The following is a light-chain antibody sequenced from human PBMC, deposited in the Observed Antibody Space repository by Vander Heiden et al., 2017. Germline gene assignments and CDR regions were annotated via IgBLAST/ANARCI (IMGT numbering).Light chain of an antibody. CDR1: NTGSKN. V-gene: IGLV3-9*01. Sequence: SYELTQPLSVSVALGQTARITCGGNNTGSKNVHGDQQKPGQAPVLVIYRDNNRPAGIPGRFSGSNSGNTATLTISRAQAGDEADYYCQVGDSSNVLFGGGTNLTVL. CDR2: RDN. CDR3: QVGDSSNVL. J-gene: IGLJ2*01.